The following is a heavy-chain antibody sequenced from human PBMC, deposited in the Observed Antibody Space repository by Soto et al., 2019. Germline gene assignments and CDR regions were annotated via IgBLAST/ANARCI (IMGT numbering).Heavy chain of an antibody. CDR1: GYTFTSYD. V-gene: IGHV1-8*01. CDR3: ARERAVAGFDY. CDR2: MNPNTGNT. D-gene: IGHD6-19*01. J-gene: IGHJ4*02. Sequence: ASVKVSCKASGYTFTSYDINWVRQATGQGLEWMGWMNPNTGNTGYAQNFQGRVTMTRNTSITTAYMELSSLRSEDTAVYYCARERAVAGFDYWGQGTLVTVSS.